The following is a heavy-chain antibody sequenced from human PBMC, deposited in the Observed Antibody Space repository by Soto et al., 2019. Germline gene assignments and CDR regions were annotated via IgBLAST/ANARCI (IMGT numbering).Heavy chain of an antibody. CDR1: GFTFSSYA. V-gene: IGHV3-30-3*01. Sequence: GGSLRLSCAASGFTFSSYAMHWVRQAPGKGLEWVAVISYDGSNKYYADSVKGRFTISRDNSKNTLYLQMNSLRAEDTAVYYCAREDIVVVVAATPSAFDIWGQGTMVTVSS. J-gene: IGHJ3*02. D-gene: IGHD2-15*01. CDR2: ISYDGSNK. CDR3: AREDIVVVVAATPSAFDI.